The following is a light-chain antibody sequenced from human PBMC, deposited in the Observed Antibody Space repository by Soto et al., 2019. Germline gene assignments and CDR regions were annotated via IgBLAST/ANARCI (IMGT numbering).Light chain of an antibody. CDR1: QSVSIY. CDR3: HQRNNPWT. V-gene: IGKV3-11*01. Sequence: EIVLTQSPATLSLSPGQRATLSCRASQSVSIYLAWYQQKPGQAPRLLIYDASNRASGIPARFSGSVSGTAFTLAISSLEPEDCAVYYCHQRNNPWTFGHGNKVEIK. CDR2: DAS. J-gene: IGKJ1*01.